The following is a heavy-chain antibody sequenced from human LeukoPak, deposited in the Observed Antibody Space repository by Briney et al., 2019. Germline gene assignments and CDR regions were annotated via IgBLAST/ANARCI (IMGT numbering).Heavy chain of an antibody. V-gene: IGHV1-69*05. CDR3: ARDRGERDSTWSLPAHGFDI. J-gene: IGHJ3*02. D-gene: IGHD6-13*01. CDR2: IFPVFRTA. CDR1: GGTFSSYA. Sequence: VKVSCKASGGTFSSYAINWVRQAPGQGLEWMGRIFPVFRTANYAPKFRGRVTVTTDESTSTAYMELSSLRPEDTAMYYCARDRGERDSTWSLPAHGFDIWGQGTMVTVSS.